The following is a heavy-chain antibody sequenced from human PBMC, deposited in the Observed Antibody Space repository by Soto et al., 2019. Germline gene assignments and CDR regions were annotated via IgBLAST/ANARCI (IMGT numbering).Heavy chain of an antibody. D-gene: IGHD3-10*01. CDR3: ARGVLWFGELLSQPYYFDY. CDR1: GGSISSYY. J-gene: IGHJ4*02. V-gene: IGHV4-59*01. CDR2: IYYSGST. Sequence: SETLSLTCTVSGGSISSYYWSWIRQPPGKGLEWIGYIYYSGSTNYNPSLKSRVTISVDTSKNQFSLKLSSVTAADTAVYYCARGVLWFGELLSQPYYFDYWGQGTLVTSPQ.